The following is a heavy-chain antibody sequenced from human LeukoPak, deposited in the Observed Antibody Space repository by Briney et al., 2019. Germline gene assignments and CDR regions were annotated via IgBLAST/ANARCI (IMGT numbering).Heavy chain of an antibody. V-gene: IGHV4-59*08. CDR2: IYYSGST. Sequence: SETLSLTCTVSGGSISSYYWSWIRQPPGKGLEWIGYIYYSGSTNYNPSLKSQVTISVDTSKNQFSLKLSSVTAADTAVYYCARLSSGSSSWYDIDYWGQGTLVTVSS. CDR3: ARLSSGSSSWYDIDY. D-gene: IGHD6-13*01. CDR1: GGSISSYY. J-gene: IGHJ4*02.